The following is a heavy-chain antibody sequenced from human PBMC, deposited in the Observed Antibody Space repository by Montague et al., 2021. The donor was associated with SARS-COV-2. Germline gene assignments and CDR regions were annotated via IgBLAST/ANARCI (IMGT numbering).Heavy chain of an antibody. CDR2: MNPNSGNT. J-gene: IGHJ6*02. V-gene: IGHV1-8*01. Sequence: SVKVSCKASGYTFTSYDINWVRQATGQGLEWMGWMNPNSGNTGYAQKFQGRVTMTRNTSISTAYMELSSLRSEDTAVYYCARGLGLYGSGSYYAFSYYYYYGMDVWGQGTTVTVSS. CDR3: ARGLGLYGSGSYYAFSYYYYYGMDV. CDR1: GYTFTSYD. D-gene: IGHD3-10*01.